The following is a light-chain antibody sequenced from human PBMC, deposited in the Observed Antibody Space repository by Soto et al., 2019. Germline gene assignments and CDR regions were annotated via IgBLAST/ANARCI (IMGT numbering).Light chain of an antibody. CDR1: QSVGSY. V-gene: IGKV3-11*01. CDR2: DAS. CDR3: EQRSNWPPLT. J-gene: IGKJ4*01. Sequence: EIVLTQSPATLSLSPGERATLSCRASQSVGSYLAWYQQKPGQAPRLLIYDASNRAPGIPARFSGSGSGTGFTLTISSLVPEDFVVYYCEQRSNWPPLTFGGGTKVEIK.